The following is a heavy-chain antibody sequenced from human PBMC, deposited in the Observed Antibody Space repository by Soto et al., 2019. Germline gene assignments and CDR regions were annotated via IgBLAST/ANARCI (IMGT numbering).Heavy chain of an antibody. Sequence: PSETLSLTCAVSGDSISSAGYSWSWIRQPPGKGLEWIGYIYHSGSTYYNPSLKSRVTISVDRSKNQFSLKLSSVTAADTAVYYCASSHAGAHITAAVHWGQGTLVTVS. CDR3: ASSHAGAHITAAVH. CDR2: IYHSGST. CDR1: GDSISSAGYS. D-gene: IGHD6-13*01. V-gene: IGHV4-30-2*01. J-gene: IGHJ4*02.